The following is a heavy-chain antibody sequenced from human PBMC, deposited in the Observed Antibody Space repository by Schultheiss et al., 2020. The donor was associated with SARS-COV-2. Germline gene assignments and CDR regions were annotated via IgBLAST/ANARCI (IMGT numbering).Heavy chain of an antibody. CDR3: ARRPLTSAWPFQH. CDR2: IDPDNGGT. D-gene: IGHD6-19*01. Sequence: ASVKVSCKVSGYTLTELSMHWVRQAPGQGLEWVGWIDPDNGGTKSPQKFQGRVTLTSDRSSTTAYLELSGLRSDDTAVYYCARRPLTSAWPFQHWGQGTLVTVSS. CDR1: GYTLTELS. V-gene: IGHV1-2*02. J-gene: IGHJ1*01.